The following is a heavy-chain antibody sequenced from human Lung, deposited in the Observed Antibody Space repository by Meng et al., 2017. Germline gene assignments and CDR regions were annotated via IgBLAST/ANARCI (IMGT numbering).Heavy chain of an antibody. CDR1: GYNFPDYY. V-gene: IGHV1-2*06. CDR2: INPKSGDT. J-gene: IGHJ4*02. Sequence: VQLVPCGAEVKKPGASVKVSCKPSGYNFPDYYIHWVRRAPGQGLEWMGRINPKSGDTHYAQKFQARVTMTGDTSISTAYMELSGLRSDDTAMYYCARDEDISAAGKLFGDYWGQGTLVTVSS. CDR3: ARDEDISAAGKLFGDY. D-gene: IGHD6-25*01.